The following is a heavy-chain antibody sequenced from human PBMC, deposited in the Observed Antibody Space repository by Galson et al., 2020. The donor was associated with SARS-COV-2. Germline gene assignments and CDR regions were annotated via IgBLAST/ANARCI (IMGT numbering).Heavy chain of an antibody. CDR2: IYYSGST. D-gene: IGHD3-22*01. J-gene: IGHJ3*02. Sequence: SETLSLTCTVSGGSISSGGYYWSWIRQHPGKGLEWIGYIYYSGSTYYNPPLKSRVTISVDTSKNQFSLKLSSVTAADTAVYYCARARITMIVVDAFDIWGKGTMVTVSS. CDR1: GGSISSGGYY. V-gene: IGHV4-31*03. CDR3: ARARITMIVVDAFDI.